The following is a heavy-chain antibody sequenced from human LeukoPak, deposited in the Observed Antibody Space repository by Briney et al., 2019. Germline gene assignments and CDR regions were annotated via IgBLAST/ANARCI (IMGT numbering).Heavy chain of an antibody. CDR2: IIPILGIA. J-gene: IGHJ3*02. Sequence: SVKVSCKASGGTFSSYAISWVRQAPGQGLEWMGRIIPILGIANYAQKFQGRVTITADKSTSTAYMELSSLRSEDTAVYYCARRGYSSGLGDAFDIWGQGTMVTVSS. D-gene: IGHD6-19*01. CDR3: ARRGYSSGLGDAFDI. CDR1: GGTFSSYA. V-gene: IGHV1-69*04.